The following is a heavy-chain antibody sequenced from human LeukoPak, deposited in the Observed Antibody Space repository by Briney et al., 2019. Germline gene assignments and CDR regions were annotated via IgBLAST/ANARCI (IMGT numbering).Heavy chain of an antibody. CDR3: ARVGYCTNGVCYSYDWYFDL. D-gene: IGHD2-8*01. Sequence: PSETLSLTCTVSGGSISSYYWSWIRQPPGKGLEWIGYIYYSGSTNYNPSLKSRVTISVDTSKNQFSLKLSSVPAADTAVYYCARVGYCTNGVCYSYDWYFDLWGRGTLVTVSS. CDR2: IYYSGST. J-gene: IGHJ2*01. V-gene: IGHV4-59*01. CDR1: GGSISSYY.